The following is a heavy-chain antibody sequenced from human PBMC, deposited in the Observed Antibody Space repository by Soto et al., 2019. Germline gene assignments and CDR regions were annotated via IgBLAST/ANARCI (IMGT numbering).Heavy chain of an antibody. Sequence: PSETLSLTCTVSGGSVSSGSYYWSWIRQPPGKGLECIGYIYYSGSTNYNPSLKSRVTISVDTSKNQFSLKVSPVTAADTAVYYCASSSGNSYGYYDFDAFDIWGQGTMVTVSS. CDR3: ASSSGNSYGYYDFDAFDI. D-gene: IGHD5-18*01. J-gene: IGHJ3*02. V-gene: IGHV4-61*01. CDR2: IYYSGST. CDR1: GGSVSSGSYY.